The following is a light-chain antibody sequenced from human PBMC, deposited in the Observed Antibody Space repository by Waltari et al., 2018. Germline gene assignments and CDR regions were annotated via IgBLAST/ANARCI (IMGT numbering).Light chain of an antibody. CDR2: DVR. CDR1: NSDVGAYNY. V-gene: IGLV2-14*03. CDR3: SSYTTSGTVV. Sequence: QSALTQPASVSGSPGQSITISCTGTNSDVGAYNYVSWYQQHPGKVPKVMIYDVRNRPSGVSNRVSGSKSGNTASLTISGLQAEDEADYYCSSYTTSGTVVFGGGTKVTVL. J-gene: IGLJ2*01.